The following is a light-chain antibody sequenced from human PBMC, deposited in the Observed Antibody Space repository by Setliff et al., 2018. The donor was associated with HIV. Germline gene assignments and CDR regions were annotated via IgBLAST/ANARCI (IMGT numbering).Light chain of an antibody. CDR1: SSNIGAGYD. CDR2: GYN. CDR3: QSYDSRLSGYV. V-gene: IGLV1-40*01. Sequence: QSVLTQPPSLSGAPGQRVTISCTGSSSNIGAGYDVHWYKQLPGTAPKLLIYGYNNRPSGVPDRFSGSKSGTSASLAITGLQAEDEADYYCQSYDSRLSGYVFGTGTKV. J-gene: IGLJ1*01.